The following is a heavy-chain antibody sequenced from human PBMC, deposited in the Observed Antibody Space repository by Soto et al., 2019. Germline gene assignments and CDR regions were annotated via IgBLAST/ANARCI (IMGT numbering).Heavy chain of an antibody. D-gene: IGHD3-9*01. CDR3: ARGDYFDRRFEH. Sequence: EVQLVESGGGLVQPGGSLRLSCVASGFTFSDDWMSWVRQTPGKGLEWVATIKQDGSEKYYVDSVKGRFIVSRDNAMNSLYLQMNSLRAEDTAVYYCARGDYFDRRFEHWGQGTLVTVSS. CDR1: GFTFSDDW. V-gene: IGHV3-7*03. J-gene: IGHJ4*02. CDR2: IKQDGSEK.